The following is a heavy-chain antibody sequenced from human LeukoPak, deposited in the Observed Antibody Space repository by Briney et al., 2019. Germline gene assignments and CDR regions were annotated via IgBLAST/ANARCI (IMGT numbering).Heavy chain of an antibody. CDR1: GFTFSDYY. D-gene: IGHD2-15*01. CDR2: ISSSGSAI. CDR3: VRVVVATDASDI. V-gene: IGHV3-11*01. J-gene: IGHJ3*02. Sequence: GGSLRLSCAASGFTFSDYYMSWISQAPGKGLEWVSYISSSGSAIYYADSVKGRFTISRDSAKNSLYLQMNSLRAEDTAVYYCVRVVVATDASDIWGQGTMVTVSS.